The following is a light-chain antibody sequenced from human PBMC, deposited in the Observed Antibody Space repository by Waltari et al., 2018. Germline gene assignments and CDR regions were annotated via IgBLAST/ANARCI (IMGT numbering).Light chain of an antibody. J-gene: IGLJ2*01. CDR3: SSYAGSNNLV. CDR1: RRCRCYQ. CDR2: EVT. Sequence: QFAPNSPPPPSGASGQLVTIPCPGTRRCRCYQVLWYQQHPGKAPKLMISEVTKRPSGVPDRFSGSKSGNTASLTVSGLQAEDEADYYCSSYAGSNNLVFGGGTKLTVL. V-gene: IGLV2-8*01.